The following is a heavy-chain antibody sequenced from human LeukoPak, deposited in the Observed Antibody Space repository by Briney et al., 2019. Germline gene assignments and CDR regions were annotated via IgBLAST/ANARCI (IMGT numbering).Heavy chain of an antibody. CDR2: MSTSGGHI. CDR3: ARDLSLAATPFDY. CDR1: GFTFSDYY. J-gene: IGHJ4*02. D-gene: IGHD2-15*01. Sequence: GGSLRLSCEASGFTFSDYYMAWIRQAPGKGLNWVSYMSTSGGHIYYADSVKGRFTISRDNAKNSLYLQMNSLRAGDTAVYYCARDLSLAATPFDYWGQGTLVTVSS. V-gene: IGHV3-11*04.